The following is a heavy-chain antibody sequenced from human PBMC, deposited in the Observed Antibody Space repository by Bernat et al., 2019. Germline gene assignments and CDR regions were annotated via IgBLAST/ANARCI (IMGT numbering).Heavy chain of an antibody. V-gene: IGHV3-30*18. CDR1: GFTFSSYG. Sequence: QVQLVESGGGVVQPGRSLRLSCAASGFTFSSYGMHWVRQAPGKGLEWVAVISYDGSNKYYADSVKGRFTISRDNSKNTLYLQMNSLRAEDTAVYYCAKIRATPNALYYYYYGMDVWGQGTTVTVSS. CDR2: ISYDGSNK. CDR3: AKIRATPNALYYYYYGMDV. J-gene: IGHJ6*02. D-gene: IGHD1-26*01.